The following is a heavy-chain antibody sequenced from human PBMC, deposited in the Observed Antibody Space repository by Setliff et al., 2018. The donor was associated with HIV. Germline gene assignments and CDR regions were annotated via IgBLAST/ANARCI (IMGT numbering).Heavy chain of an antibody. D-gene: IGHD6-13*01. CDR2: IHHTGYM. CDR1: GGPFSDHY. CDR3: ARGYSSSYYFDY. Sequence: SETLSLTCAVHGGPFSDHYWNWIRQPPGKGLEWIAEIHHTGYMNYNPSLKSRVTISRDTSTNQFSLKVSSVTAADTAVYYRARGYSSSYYFDYWGQGTLVTVSS. V-gene: IGHV4-34*01. J-gene: IGHJ4*02.